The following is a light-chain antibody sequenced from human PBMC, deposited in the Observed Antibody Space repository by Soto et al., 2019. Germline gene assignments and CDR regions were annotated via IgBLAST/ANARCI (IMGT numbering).Light chain of an antibody. J-gene: IGKJ4*01. CDR2: EAS. V-gene: IGKV3-15*01. Sequence: RVLTQSPATLSVSPGERVVLTCRATQTVTNKLAWYQQKPGQAPRLLIYEASIRATGIPARFSGSGSGTEFTLTISSLQSEDSVFYYCQQYNSWPVTFGGGTKVEIK. CDR3: QQYNSWPVT. CDR1: QTVTNK.